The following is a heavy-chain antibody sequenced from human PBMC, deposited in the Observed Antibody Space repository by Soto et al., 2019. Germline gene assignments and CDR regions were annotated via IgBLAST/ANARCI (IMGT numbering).Heavy chain of an antibody. V-gene: IGHV3-33*01. CDR2: IWYDGSNK. D-gene: IGHD6-13*01. Sequence: ESVGGVVQPGRSLRLSCAASGFTFSSYGMHWVRQAPGKGLEWVAVIWYDGSNKYYADSVKGRFTISRDNSKNTLYLQMNSLRAEDTAVYYCARSQSSSWYYFDYWGQGTLVTVSS. CDR3: ARSQSSSWYYFDY. J-gene: IGHJ4*02. CDR1: GFTFSSYG.